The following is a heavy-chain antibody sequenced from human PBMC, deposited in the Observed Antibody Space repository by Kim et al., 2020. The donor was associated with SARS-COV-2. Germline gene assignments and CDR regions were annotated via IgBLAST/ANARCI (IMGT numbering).Heavy chain of an antibody. V-gene: IGHV1-18*01. J-gene: IGHJ3*02. CDR3: ARDRLVLLWFRELLSPDAFEI. CDR2: ISAYNGNT. CDR1: GYTFTSYG. Sequence: ASVKVSCKASGYTFTSYGISWVRQAPGQGLEWMGWISAYNGNTNYAQKLQGRVTMTTETYTSTAYMELRSLRSDDTAGYYCARDRLVLLWFRELLSPDAFEIWGKGTMGTVSS. D-gene: IGHD3-10*01.